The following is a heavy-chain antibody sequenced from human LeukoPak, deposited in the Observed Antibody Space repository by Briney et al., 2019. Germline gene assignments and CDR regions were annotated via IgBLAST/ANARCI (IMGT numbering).Heavy chain of an antibody. CDR2: LYWDDDK. CDR3: AQVGSWDAFDI. Sequence: ESGPTLVKPTQTLTLTCTFSGFSLSTSGVGVGWIRQPPGKALEWLALLYWDDDKRYSPSLKSRLTITKDTSKYQVVLTMTNMDPVDTATYYCAQVGSWDAFDIWGQGTMVTVSS. V-gene: IGHV2-5*02. CDR1: GFSLSTSGVG. D-gene: IGHD3-10*01. J-gene: IGHJ3*02.